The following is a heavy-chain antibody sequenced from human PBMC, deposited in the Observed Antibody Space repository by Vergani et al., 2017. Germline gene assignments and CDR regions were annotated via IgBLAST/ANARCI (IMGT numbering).Heavy chain of an antibody. V-gene: IGHV4-59*01. J-gene: IGHJ5*02. CDR1: GGPISSYY. CDR2: IYYSGST. CDR3: ARSCSSTSCYMDWFDP. Sequence: QVQLQESGPGLVKPSETLSLTCTVSGGPISSYYWSWIRQPPGKGLEWIGFIYYSGSTNYNPSLKSRVTIAVDTSKNQFSLKLSSVTAADTAVYYCARSCSSTSCYMDWFDPWGQGTLVTVSS. D-gene: IGHD2-2*02.